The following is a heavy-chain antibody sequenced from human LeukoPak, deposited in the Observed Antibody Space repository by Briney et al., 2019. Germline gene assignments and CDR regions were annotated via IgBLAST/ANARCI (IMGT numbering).Heavy chain of an antibody. CDR2: IIPIFGTA. J-gene: IGHJ6*03. V-gene: IGHV1-69*05. CDR3: ARGGELEANYYYYYMDV. CDR1: GGTFSSYA. D-gene: IGHD1-26*01. Sequence: SVKVSCKASGGTFSSYAISWVRQAPGQGLEWMGGIIPIFGTANYAQKFQGRVTITTDESTSTAYMGLSSLRSEDTAVYYCARGGELEANYYYYYMDVWGKGTKVTVSS.